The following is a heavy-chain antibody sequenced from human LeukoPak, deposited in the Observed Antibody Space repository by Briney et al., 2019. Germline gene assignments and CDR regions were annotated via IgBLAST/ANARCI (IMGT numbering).Heavy chain of an antibody. J-gene: IGHJ4*02. Sequence: PSETLSLTCTVSGGSISSSSYYWGWIRQPPGKGLEWNGSIYYSGSTYYNPSLKSRVTISVDTSKTQFSLKLSSVTAADTAVYYCARLRYSGSYYVYYWGQGTLVTVSS. CDR1: GGSISSSSYY. CDR3: ARLRYSGSYYVYY. D-gene: IGHD1-26*01. V-gene: IGHV4-39*01. CDR2: IYYSGST.